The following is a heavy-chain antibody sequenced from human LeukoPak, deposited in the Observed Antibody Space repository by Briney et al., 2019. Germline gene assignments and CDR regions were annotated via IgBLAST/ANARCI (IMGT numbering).Heavy chain of an antibody. V-gene: IGHV4-34*01. J-gene: IGHJ4*02. CDR1: GGSFSGYS. Sequence: SETLSLTRAVYGGSFSGYSWNWIRQPPGKGLEWIGETNHTGTTNYNPSLKTRVTISIDTSKNQFSLKLSSVTAADTAVYFCARERGFTYGNIRKTYYFDYWGQGTLVTVSS. CDR2: TNHTGTT. D-gene: IGHD5-18*01. CDR3: ARERGFTYGNIRKTYYFDY.